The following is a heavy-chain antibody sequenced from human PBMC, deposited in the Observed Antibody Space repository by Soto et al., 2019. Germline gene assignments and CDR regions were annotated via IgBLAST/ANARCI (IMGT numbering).Heavy chain of an antibody. Sequence: SETLSLTCTVSGGSISSSSYYWGWIRQPPGKGLEWIGSIYYSGSTYYNPSLKSRVTISVDTSKNQFSLKLSSVTAADTAVYYCARQLITIFGVVIITRAFDIWGQGTMVTVSS. CDR1: GGSISSSSYY. CDR2: IYYSGST. V-gene: IGHV4-39*01. CDR3: ARQLITIFGVVIITRAFDI. J-gene: IGHJ3*02. D-gene: IGHD3-3*01.